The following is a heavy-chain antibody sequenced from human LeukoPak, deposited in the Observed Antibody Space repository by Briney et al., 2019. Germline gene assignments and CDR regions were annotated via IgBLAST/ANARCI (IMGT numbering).Heavy chain of an antibody. J-gene: IGHJ6*02. CDR2: INPNSGGT. D-gene: IGHD2-2*01. Sequence: EASVKVSCKASGYTFTGYYMHWVRQAPGQGLEWMGWINPNSGGTNYAQKFQGWVTMTRDTSISTAYMELSRLRSDDTAVYYCAREWMSSTYCSSTSCYAGYYYGMDVWGQGTTVTVSS. CDR1: GYTFTGYY. CDR3: AREWMSSTYCSSTSCYAGYYYGMDV. V-gene: IGHV1-2*04.